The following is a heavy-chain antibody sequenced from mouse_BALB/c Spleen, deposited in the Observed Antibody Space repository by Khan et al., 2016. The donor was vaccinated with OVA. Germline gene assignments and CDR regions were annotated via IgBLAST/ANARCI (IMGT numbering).Heavy chain of an antibody. CDR2: IDPENGET. CDR1: GFNIKDYY. CDR3: TRSGCSAWFAD. V-gene: IGHV14-1*02. Sequence: VQLQQSGAELVRPGALVKLSCKASGFNIKDYYMHWVKQRPEQGLEWIGWIDPENGETVYDPKFQGKASITATTSSNTAYLQLSSLTSEATAVYYCTRSGCSAWFADWGPGTPVTVSA. J-gene: IGHJ3*01.